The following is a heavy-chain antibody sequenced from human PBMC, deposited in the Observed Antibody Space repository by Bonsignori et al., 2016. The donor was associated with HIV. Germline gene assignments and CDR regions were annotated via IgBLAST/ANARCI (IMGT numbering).Heavy chain of an antibody. V-gene: IGHV3-23*01. CDR3: AKDPRGITMIRGDWFDP. D-gene: IGHD3-22*01. CDR2: ISGSGGST. J-gene: IGHJ5*02. Sequence: WIRQPPGKGLEWVSAISGSGGSTYYADSVKGRFTISRDNSKNTLYLQMNSLRAEDTAVYYCAKDPRGITMIRGDWFDPWGQGTLVTVSS.